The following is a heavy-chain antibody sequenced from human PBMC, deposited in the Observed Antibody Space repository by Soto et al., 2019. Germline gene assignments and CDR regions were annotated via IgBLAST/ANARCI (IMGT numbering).Heavy chain of an antibody. J-gene: IGHJ3*02. CDR1: GYPVTAYY. CDR2: INPATGAA. CDR3: ARGGGVGVAGSAAFDM. D-gene: IGHD3-3*01. Sequence: QLHLVHSGAVVKKPGASVTVSCSASGYPVTAYYMHWLRQAPGRGLEWMGGINPATGAAKYTQTFQGRVTMTRDTSTSTVFKERRGLTSEDPAVFYCARGGGVGVAGSAAFDMWGQGTLVTVSS. V-gene: IGHV1-2*02.